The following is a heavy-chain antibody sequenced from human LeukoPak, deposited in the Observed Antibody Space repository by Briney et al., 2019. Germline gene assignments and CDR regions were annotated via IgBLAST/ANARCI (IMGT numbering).Heavy chain of an antibody. J-gene: IGHJ3*02. V-gene: IGHV1-2*02. D-gene: IGHD3-22*01. CDR3: ASKYYDSSGYYSDAFDI. Sequence: ASVKVSCKASGYTFTGYYMHWVRQAPGQGLEWMGWINPNSGGTNYAQKFQGRVAMTRDTSISTAYMELSRLRSDDTAVYCCASKYYDSSGYYSDAFDIWGQGTMVTVSS. CDR1: GYTFTGYY. CDR2: INPNSGGT.